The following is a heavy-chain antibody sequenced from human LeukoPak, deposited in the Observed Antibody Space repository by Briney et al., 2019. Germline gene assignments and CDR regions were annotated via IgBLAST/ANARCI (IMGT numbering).Heavy chain of an antibody. CDR2: IRHDGTDQ. CDR1: GFTFS. D-gene: IGHD7-27*01. J-gene: IGHJ5*02. V-gene: IGHV3-30*02. Sequence: GGSLILSCVGAGFTFSVHWVRQVPGKGLGWLTFIRHDGTDQHYADSVRGRFTISRDNSKNTVYLQMNSLRPEDTALYYCAKDGNWASVSWGQGTLVTVSS. CDR3: AKDGNWASVS.